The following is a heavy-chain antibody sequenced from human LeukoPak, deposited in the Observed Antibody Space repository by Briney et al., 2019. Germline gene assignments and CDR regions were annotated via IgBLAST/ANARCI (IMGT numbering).Heavy chain of an antibody. CDR2: VSISSGTI. J-gene: IGHJ4*02. Sequence: PGGSLRLSCAASGFTFTGHNMNWVRQAPGKGLEWISFVSISSGTIYYADSVKGRFSISRDNAKSSLGLQMNSLRAEDTAVYYCANHLACGSTSCPSFDYWGQGTLVTVSS. D-gene: IGHD2-2*01. CDR1: GFTFTGHN. V-gene: IGHV3-48*04. CDR3: ANHLACGSTSCPSFDY.